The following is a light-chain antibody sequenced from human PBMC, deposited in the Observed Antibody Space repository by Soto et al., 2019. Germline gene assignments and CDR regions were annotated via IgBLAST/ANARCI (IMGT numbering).Light chain of an antibody. CDR3: AAWEDSLNAVV. V-gene: IGLV1-44*01. CDR1: SSNIGSNT. Sequence: QSVLTQPPSASGTPGQRVTISCSGGSSNIGSNTVNWYQQIPGTAPNLLIYSNNQRTPGVPDRFSGSKSGTSASLAISGLQSEDEADYYCAAWEDSLNAVVFGGGTKLTVL. J-gene: IGLJ2*01. CDR2: SNN.